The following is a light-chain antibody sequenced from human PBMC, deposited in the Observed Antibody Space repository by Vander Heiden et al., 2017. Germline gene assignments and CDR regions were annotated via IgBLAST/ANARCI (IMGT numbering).Light chain of an antibody. CDR2: DAS. CDR1: QSINSW. Sequence: DIRVTQSPSTLSASVGDRVTITCRASQSINSWLAWYQQKAGKAPKLLIYDASTLESGVPSRFSGSGSGTEFTLTISSLQPDDFATYYCHQDETFWTFGQGTKVEVK. V-gene: IGKV1-5*01. CDR3: HQDETFWT. J-gene: IGKJ1*01.